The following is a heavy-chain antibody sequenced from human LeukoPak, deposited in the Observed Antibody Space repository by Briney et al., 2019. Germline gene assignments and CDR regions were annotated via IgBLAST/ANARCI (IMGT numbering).Heavy chain of an antibody. CDR3: ARGVRLAARPRFDY. CDR2: NNHSGST. V-gene: IGHV4-34*01. Sequence: SETLSLTCAVYGGSFSGYYWSWIRQPPGKGLEWIGENNHSGSTNYNPSLKSRVTISVDTSKNQFSLKLSSVTAADTAVYYCARGVRLAARPRFDYWGQGTLVTVSS. J-gene: IGHJ4*02. D-gene: IGHD6-6*01. CDR1: GGSFSGYY.